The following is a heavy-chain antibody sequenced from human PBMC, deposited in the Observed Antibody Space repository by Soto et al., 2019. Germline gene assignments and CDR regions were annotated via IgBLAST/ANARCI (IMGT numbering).Heavy chain of an antibody. D-gene: IGHD2-15*01. CDR3: ARDLKTDITEYCSGGSCYYYYYGMDV. CDR1: GYTFTGYY. V-gene: IGHV1-2*04. Sequence: ASVEVSCKASGYTFTGYYMHWVRQAPGQGLEWMGWINPNSGGTNYAQKFQGWVTMTRDTSISTAYMELSRLRSDDTAVYYCARDLKTDITEYCSGGSCYYYYYGMDVWGQGTTVTVSS. J-gene: IGHJ6*02. CDR2: INPNSGGT.